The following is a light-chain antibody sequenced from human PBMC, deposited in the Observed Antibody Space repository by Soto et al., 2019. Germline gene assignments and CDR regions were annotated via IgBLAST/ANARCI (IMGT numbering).Light chain of an antibody. J-gene: IGKJ3*01. V-gene: IGKV3-20*01. CDR1: QSVSSNY. CDR2: GAS. CDR3: QQYGNSLFT. Sequence: EIVLTQSPGTLSLSPGERATLSCRASQSVSSNYLAWYQQKPGQAPRLLIYGASSRVTGIPDRFSCSGSGTDFPLTISRREPEDFAVYYCQQYGNSLFTFGPGTRVDIK.